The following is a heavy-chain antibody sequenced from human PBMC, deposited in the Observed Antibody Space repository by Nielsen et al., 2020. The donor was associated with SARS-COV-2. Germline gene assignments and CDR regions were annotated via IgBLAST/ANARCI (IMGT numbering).Heavy chain of an antibody. D-gene: IGHD1-7*01. V-gene: IGHV5-51*01. CDR1: GYSFTSYW. CDR3: ARLTGTTVVFALGWFDP. J-gene: IGHJ5*02. Sequence: GSLRLSCKGSGYSFTSYWIGWVRQMPGKGLEWMGIIYPGDSDTRYSPSFQGQVTISADKSISTAYLQWSSLKASDTAMYYCARLTGTTVVFALGWFDPWGQGTLVTVSS. CDR2: IYPGDSDT.